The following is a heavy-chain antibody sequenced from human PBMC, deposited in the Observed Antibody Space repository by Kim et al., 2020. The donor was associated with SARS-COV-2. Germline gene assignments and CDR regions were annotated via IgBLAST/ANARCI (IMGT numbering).Heavy chain of an antibody. J-gene: IGHJ4*02. Sequence: SETLSLTCAVYGGSFSGYYWSWIRQPPGKGLEWIGEINHSGSTNYNPSLKSRVTISVDTSKNQFSLKLSSVTAADTAVYYCARVRPRLLDYWGQGTLVTVSS. D-gene: IGHD2-15*01. CDR2: INHSGST. CDR3: ARVRPRLLDY. V-gene: IGHV4-34*01. CDR1: GGSFSGYY.